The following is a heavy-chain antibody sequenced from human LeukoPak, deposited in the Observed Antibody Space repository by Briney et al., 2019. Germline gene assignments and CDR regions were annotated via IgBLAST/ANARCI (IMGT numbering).Heavy chain of an antibody. CDR3: AKDMTGLRDY. J-gene: IGHJ4*02. Sequence: PGGSLRLSCAASGFTFSSYWSHWVRQAPGKGLVWVSRINTDGTSTSYADSVKGRFTIARDNAKNTLYLQMNSLRAEDTAIYYCAKDMTGLRDYWGQGTLVTVPS. CDR2: INTDGTST. CDR1: GFTFSSYW. D-gene: IGHD3-16*01. V-gene: IGHV3-74*01.